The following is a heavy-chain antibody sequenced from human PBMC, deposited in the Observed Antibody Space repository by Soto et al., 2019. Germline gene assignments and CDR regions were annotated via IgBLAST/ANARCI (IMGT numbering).Heavy chain of an antibody. CDR1: GDSISSGSY. CDR2: IYHGGTT. D-gene: IGHD6-19*01. CDR3: ARVHVMVVAGSTFDY. J-gene: IGHJ4*03. Sequence: SETLSLTCTVSGDSISSGSYWGCTRQPPGEGPEWIASIYHGGTTFYNPSLKSRTSISVDTSKNQFSLRLTSVTAADTATYYCARVHVMVVAGSTFDYWGRGTLVTVSS. V-gene: IGHV4-38-2*02.